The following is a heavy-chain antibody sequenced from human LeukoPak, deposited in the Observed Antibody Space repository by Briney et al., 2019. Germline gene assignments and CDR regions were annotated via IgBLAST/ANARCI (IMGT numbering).Heavy chain of an antibody. Sequence: GTSLRLSCAASQFTFSSYDMHWVRQAPGKGLHWVAIISSDGSVTYYADSVKGRFTISRDNAKNSLYLQMNSLRPEDTALYYCAKDIGVVTANRYFDYWGQGTLVTVSS. CDR1: QFTFSSYD. J-gene: IGHJ4*02. CDR3: AKDIGVVTANRYFDY. V-gene: IGHV3-30*18. D-gene: IGHD2-21*02. CDR2: ISSDGSVT.